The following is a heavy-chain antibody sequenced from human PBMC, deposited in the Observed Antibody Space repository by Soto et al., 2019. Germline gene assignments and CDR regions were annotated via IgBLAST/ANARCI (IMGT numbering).Heavy chain of an antibody. CDR3: ARRYGPGFDY. D-gene: IGHD4-17*01. Sequence: PSETLSLTCTVSGGSISSYYWCWIRQPPGKGLEWIAYIYYSGSTNYNPSLKSRVTRSVDTSKNQFSLKLSSGTAADTAVYYCARRYGPGFDYWGQGTLVTVSS. CDR1: GGSISSYY. CDR2: IYYSGST. V-gene: IGHV4-59*08. J-gene: IGHJ4*02.